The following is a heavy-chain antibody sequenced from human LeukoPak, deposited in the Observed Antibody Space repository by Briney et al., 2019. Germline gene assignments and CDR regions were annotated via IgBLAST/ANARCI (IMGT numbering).Heavy chain of an antibody. J-gene: IGHJ4*02. V-gene: IGHV1-46*01. CDR1: GYTFTNYY. Sequence: GASVKVSCKASGYTFTNYYMHWVRQAPGQGLEWMGIINPSSGSTNYAQKFQGRITMTRDTSTSTVYMEVSSLRSEDTAVYYCARGGSLGYGNYGIPNYWGQGTLVTVSS. D-gene: IGHD4-17*01. CDR3: ARGGSLGYGNYGIPNY. CDR2: INPSSGST.